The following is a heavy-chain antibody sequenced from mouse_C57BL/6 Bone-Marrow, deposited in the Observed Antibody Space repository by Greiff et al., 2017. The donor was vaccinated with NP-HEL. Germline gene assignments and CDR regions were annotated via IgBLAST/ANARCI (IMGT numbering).Heavy chain of an antibody. D-gene: IGHD1-1*01. Sequence: QVQLQQSGAELVRPGTSVKVSCKASGYAFTNYLIEWVKRRPGQGLEWIGVINPGSGGTNYNEKFKGKATLPADKSSSTAYMQLSSLTSEDSAVYFCARDYYGSSYDWYFDVWGTGTTVTVSS. J-gene: IGHJ1*03. CDR1: GYAFTNYL. CDR2: INPGSGGT. V-gene: IGHV1-54*01. CDR3: ARDYYGSSYDWYFDV.